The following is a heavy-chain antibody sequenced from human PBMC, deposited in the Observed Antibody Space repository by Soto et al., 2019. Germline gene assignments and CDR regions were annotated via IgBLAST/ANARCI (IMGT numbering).Heavy chain of an antibody. J-gene: IGHJ4*02. CDR3: ARSYSSGWEFAY. Sequence: GGSLRLSCGASGFTFSNYYMSWIRQAPGKGLEWVSYISSTGRTIYYADSVKGRFTVSRDNAQNSLSLKLNSLRVEDTAVYYCARSYSSGWEFAYWGQGTHVTVS. D-gene: IGHD6-19*01. V-gene: IGHV3-11*01. CDR1: GFTFSNYY. CDR2: ISSTGRTI.